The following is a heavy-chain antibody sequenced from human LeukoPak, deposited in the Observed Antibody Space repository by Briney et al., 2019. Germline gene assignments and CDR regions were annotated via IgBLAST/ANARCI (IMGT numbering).Heavy chain of an antibody. CDR1: GGSFSGYY. D-gene: IGHD3-22*01. Sequence: PSETLSLTCAVYGGSFSGYYWSWIRQPPGKGLEWIGEINHSGSTNYNPSLKSRVTISVDRSKNQFSLKLSSVTAADTAVYYCARGDFDYDSSGSYDYWGQGALVTVSS. J-gene: IGHJ4*02. V-gene: IGHV4-34*01. CDR3: ARGDFDYDSSGSYDY. CDR2: INHSGST.